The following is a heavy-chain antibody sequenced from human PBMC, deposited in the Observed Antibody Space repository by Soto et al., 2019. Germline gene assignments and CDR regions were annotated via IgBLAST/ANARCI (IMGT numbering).Heavy chain of an antibody. Sequence: QVQLQESGPGLVKPSQTLSLTCTVSGGSISSGGYYWSWIRQHPGKGLEWFGYIYSSGSTYYNPSLKSRVTISVDTSKNQFSLKLSSVTAADTAVYYCARAQPPSRYCSGGSCYSGYDYWGQGTLVTVSS. CDR2: IYSSGST. D-gene: IGHD2-15*01. CDR1: GGSISSGGYY. J-gene: IGHJ4*02. V-gene: IGHV4-31*03. CDR3: ARAQPPSRYCSGGSCYSGYDY.